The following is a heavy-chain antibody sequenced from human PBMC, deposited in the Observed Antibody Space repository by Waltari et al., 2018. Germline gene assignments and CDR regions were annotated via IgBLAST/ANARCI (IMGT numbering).Heavy chain of an antibody. J-gene: IGHJ4*02. Sequence: QLQLQVSGPGLVKPSETLSLTCLVSGGSLSISSYYRGWLRQPPGKGLEWLGSIYYSGSTYYNPSLKSRVTISVDTSKNQFSLKLSSVTAADTAVYYCARDRGQQLVRYFDYWGQGTLVTVSS. CDR3: ARDRGQQLVRYFDY. CDR2: IYYSGST. CDR1: GGSLSISSYY. V-gene: IGHV4-39*07. D-gene: IGHD6-13*01.